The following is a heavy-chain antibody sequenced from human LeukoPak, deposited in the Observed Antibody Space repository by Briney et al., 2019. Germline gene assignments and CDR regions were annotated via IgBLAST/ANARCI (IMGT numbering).Heavy chain of an antibody. CDR3: ARAGVWLPAV. CDR2: INHSGNI. CDR1: GASISSDKW. D-gene: IGHD3-9*01. V-gene: IGHV4-4*02. J-gene: IGHJ4*02. Sequence: SGTLSLTWAVSGASISSDKWWSWVRQPPGKGLEWIGEINHSGNINYSPSLKSRVTMSTDKSKNEFSLRLTSVTAADTAVYYCARAGVWLPAVWGQGTLVTVSS.